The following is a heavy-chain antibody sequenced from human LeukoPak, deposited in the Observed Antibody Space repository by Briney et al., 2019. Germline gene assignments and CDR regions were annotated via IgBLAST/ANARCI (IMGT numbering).Heavy chain of an antibody. CDR2: ISGYHGNT. D-gene: IGHD3-22*01. J-gene: IGHJ3*02. CDR1: GYTFTNYG. V-gene: IGHV1-18*01. CDR3: ARPNYYDSSGAAFDI. Sequence: ASVKLSCKASGYTFTNYGISWVRQAPGQGLEWLGWISGYHGNTNYAQKFQGRVSMTTDTSTSTAYMELRGLRSDDTAVYYCARPNYYDSSGAAFDIWGQGTMVTVSS.